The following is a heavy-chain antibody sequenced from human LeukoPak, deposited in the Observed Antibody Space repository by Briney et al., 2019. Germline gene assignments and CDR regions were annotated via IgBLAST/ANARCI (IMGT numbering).Heavy chain of an antibody. V-gene: IGHV3-21*01. CDR2: ISSSSSYI. CDR3: ARNPSPPSGLIAASY. CDR1: GFTFSRYS. D-gene: IGHD6-6*01. Sequence: GGSLRLSCAASGFTFSRYSMNWVRQAPGKGLEWVSSISSSSSYIYYADSVKGRFTISRDNAKNSLYLQMNSLRAEDTAVYYCARNPSPPSGLIAASYWGQGTLVTVSS. J-gene: IGHJ4*02.